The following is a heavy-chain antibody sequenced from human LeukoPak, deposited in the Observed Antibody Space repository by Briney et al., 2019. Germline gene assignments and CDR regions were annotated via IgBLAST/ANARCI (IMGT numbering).Heavy chain of an antibody. CDR1: GSTFTAYY. D-gene: IGHD6-19*01. CDR2: INPNSGGT. CDR3: ARRYSSAWYASDY. J-gene: IGHJ4*02. Sequence: VSVKVSCYASGSTFTAYYMHWGREAPGQGLGWMGWINPNSGGTNYAQKFQGRVTMTRDTSITTAYMELSRLRSDDTAVYYCARRYSSAWYASDYWGQGTLVTVSS. V-gene: IGHV1-2*02.